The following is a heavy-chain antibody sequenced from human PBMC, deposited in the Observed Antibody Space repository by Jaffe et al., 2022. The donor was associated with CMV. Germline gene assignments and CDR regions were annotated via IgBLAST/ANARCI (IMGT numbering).Heavy chain of an antibody. J-gene: IGHJ4*02. D-gene: IGHD3-16*01. V-gene: IGHV4-59*01. CDR3: ARGRRITFGGVLTPYYFDY. CDR2: MYYSGNA. Sequence: QVQLQESGPGLMKPSETLSLTCSVSGGSISDYYWIWIRQSPGKGLEWIGYMYYSGNANYNPSLKSRATIAVDRSKNQFSLKLSAVTAADTALYYCARGRRITFGGVLTPYYFDYWGQGTLVTVSS. CDR1: GGSISDYY.